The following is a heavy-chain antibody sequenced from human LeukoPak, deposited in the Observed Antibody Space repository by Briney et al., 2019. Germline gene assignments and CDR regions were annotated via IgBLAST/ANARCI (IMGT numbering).Heavy chain of an antibody. CDR2: IMPSGDNT. CDR3: ARIEAVAASYYYYYMDV. J-gene: IGHJ6*03. D-gene: IGHD6-19*01. V-gene: IGHV3-21*05. CDR1: GFTFSSYD. Sequence: PGGSLRLSCAASGFTFSSYDMTCVRQAPGRGLEWVLYIMPSGDNTYYGDSVKGRFTISRDNAKNSLYLQMNSLRAEDTAVYYCARIEAVAASYYYYYMDVWGKGTTVTVSS.